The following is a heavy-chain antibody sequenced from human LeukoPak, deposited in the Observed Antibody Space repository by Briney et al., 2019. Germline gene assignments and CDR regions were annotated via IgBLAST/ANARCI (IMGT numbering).Heavy chain of an antibody. D-gene: IGHD3-10*01. CDR2: ISGSGGST. CDR3: ARDLFSGSYYNLLGFFDY. Sequence: PGGSLRLSCAASGFTFSSYAMSWVRQAPGKGLEWVSAISGSGGSTYYADSVKGRFTISRDNSKNTLYLQMNSLRAEDTAVYYCARDLFSGSYYNLLGFFDYWGQGTLVTVSS. J-gene: IGHJ4*02. CDR1: GFTFSSYA. V-gene: IGHV3-23*01.